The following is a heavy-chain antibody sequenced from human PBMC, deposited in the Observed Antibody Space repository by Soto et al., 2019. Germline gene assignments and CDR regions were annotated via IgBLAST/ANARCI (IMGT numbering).Heavy chain of an antibody. CDR1: GYTLTSYG. J-gene: IGHJ5*02. Sequence: GASVKVSCKASGYTLTSYGISWVRQAPGQGLEWMGWISAYNGNTNYAQKLQGRVTMTTDTSTSTAYMELRSLRSDDTAVYYCARIVLRFLEWLPLGWFDPWGQGTLVTVSS. D-gene: IGHD3-3*01. CDR3: ARIVLRFLEWLPLGWFDP. V-gene: IGHV1-18*01. CDR2: ISAYNGNT.